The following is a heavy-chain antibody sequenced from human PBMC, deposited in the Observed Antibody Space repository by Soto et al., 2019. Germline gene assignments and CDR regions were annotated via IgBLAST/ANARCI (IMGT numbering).Heavy chain of an antibody. V-gene: IGHV3-30-3*01. Sequence: GGSLRLSCAASGFTFSSYAMHWVRQAPGKGLEWVAVISYDGSNKYYADSVKGRFTISRDNSKNTLYLQMNSLRAEDTAVYYCARDYSVLLWFGGIDYWGQGTLVTVSS. CDR1: GFTFSSYA. CDR3: ARDYSVLLWFGGIDY. CDR2: ISYDGSNK. D-gene: IGHD3-10*01. J-gene: IGHJ4*02.